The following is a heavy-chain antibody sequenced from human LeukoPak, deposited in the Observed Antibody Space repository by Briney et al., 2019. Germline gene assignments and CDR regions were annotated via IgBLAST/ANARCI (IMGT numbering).Heavy chain of an antibody. CDR3: TRVSWRGEIY. D-gene: IGHD7-27*01. CDR1: GFTFSSYE. Sequence: GGSLRLSCAASGFTFSSYEMNWVRQAPGKGLEWVSSISRGGSPIYYADSVKGRFTTSRDNAKKPLFLQMNSLRAEDTAVYYCTRVSWRGEIYWGQGTLVSVSS. V-gene: IGHV3-48*03. CDR2: ISRGGSPI. J-gene: IGHJ4*02.